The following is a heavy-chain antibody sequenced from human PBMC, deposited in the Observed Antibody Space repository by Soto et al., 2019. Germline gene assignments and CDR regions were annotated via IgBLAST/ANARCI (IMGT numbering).Heavy chain of an antibody. CDR1: GYTFTGYY. Sequence: GESLKISCKASGYTFTGYYMHWVRQAPGQGLEWMGWINPNSGGTNYAQKFQGWVTMTRDTSISTAYMELSRLRSDDTAVYYCARAGDTAMVPWRLFDYWGQGTLVTVSS. V-gene: IGHV1-2*04. D-gene: IGHD5-18*01. CDR2: INPNSGGT. J-gene: IGHJ4*02. CDR3: ARAGDTAMVPWRLFDY.